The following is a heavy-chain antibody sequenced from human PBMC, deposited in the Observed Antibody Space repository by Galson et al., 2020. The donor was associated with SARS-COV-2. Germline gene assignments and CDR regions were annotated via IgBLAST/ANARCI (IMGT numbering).Heavy chain of an antibody. V-gene: IGHV5-51*01. CDR2: IYGGDSDT. J-gene: IGHJ3*01. Sequence: ESLKISCKGSGYDFSTYWIAWVRQMPGKGLEWMGIIYGGDSDTIYSPSFQGQVTISADKSTSTAYLQWSSLKASDTAMYYCARRGIGYCTGNRGYSPADFDVWGQGTMVTVSS. CDR1: GYDFSTYW. D-gene: IGHD2-8*02. CDR3: ARRGIGYCTGNRGYSPADFDV.